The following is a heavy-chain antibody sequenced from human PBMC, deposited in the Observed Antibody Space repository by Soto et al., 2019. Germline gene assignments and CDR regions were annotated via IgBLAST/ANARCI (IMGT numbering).Heavy chain of an antibody. CDR2: INHSGST. D-gene: IGHD3-22*01. V-gene: IGHV4-34*01. CDR3: ARGWATMIVVAPDAFDI. Sequence: SETLSLTCAVYGGSFSGYYWSWIRQPPGKGLEWIGEINHSGSTNYNPSLKSRVTISVDTSKNQFSLKLSSVTAADTAVYYCARGWATMIVVAPDAFDIWGQGXMVTV. J-gene: IGHJ3*02. CDR1: GGSFSGYY.